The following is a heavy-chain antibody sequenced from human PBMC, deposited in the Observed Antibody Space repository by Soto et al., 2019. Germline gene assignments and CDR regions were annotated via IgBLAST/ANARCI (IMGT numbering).Heavy chain of an antibody. CDR2: ISSSSSYI. CDR3: ARSRRQRFLEWTYSMDV. CDR1: GFTFSSYS. Sequence: GGSLRLSCAASGFTFSSYSMNWVRQAPGKGLEWVSSISSSSSYIYYADSVKGRFTISRDNAKNSLYLQMNSLRAEDTAVYYCARSRRQRFLEWTYSMDVWGKGTTVTVSS. V-gene: IGHV3-21*01. D-gene: IGHD3-3*01. J-gene: IGHJ6*03.